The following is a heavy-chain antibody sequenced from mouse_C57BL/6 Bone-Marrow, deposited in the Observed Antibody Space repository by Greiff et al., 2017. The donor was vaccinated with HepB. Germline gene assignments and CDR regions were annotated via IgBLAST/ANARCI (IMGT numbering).Heavy chain of an antibody. CDR3: ARSGLLLRLGPAY. D-gene: IGHD1-1*01. CDR1: GYTFTSYG. CDR2: IYPRSGNT. V-gene: IGHV1-81*01. J-gene: IGHJ3*01. Sequence: QVQLQQSGAELARPGASVKLSCKASGYTFTSYGISWVKQRTGQGLEWIGGIYPRSGNTYYNEKFKGKATLTADKSSSTAYMELRSLTSGDSAVYFCARSGLLLRLGPAYWGQGTLVTVSA.